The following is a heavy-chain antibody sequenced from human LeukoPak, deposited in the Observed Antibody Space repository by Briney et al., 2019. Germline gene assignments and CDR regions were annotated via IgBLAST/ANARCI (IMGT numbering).Heavy chain of an antibody. V-gene: IGHV4-4*07. CDR3: ARGPYCSSTSCQSSNPIAKTNWFDP. CDR2: IYTSGST. CDR1: GGSISSYY. J-gene: IGHJ5*02. D-gene: IGHD2-2*01. Sequence: SETLSLTCTVSGGSISSYYWSWIRQPAGKGLEWIGRIYTSGSTNYNPSLKSRVTMSVDTSKNQFSLKLSSVTAADTAVYYCARGPYCSSTSCQSSNPIAKTNWFDPWGQGTLVTVSS.